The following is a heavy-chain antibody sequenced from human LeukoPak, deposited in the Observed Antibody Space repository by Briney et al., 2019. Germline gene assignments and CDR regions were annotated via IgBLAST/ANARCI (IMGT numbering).Heavy chain of an antibody. CDR1: GGSISSYY. D-gene: IGHD1-26*01. J-gene: IGHJ4*02. Sequence: SETLSLTCTVSGGSISSYYWSWIRQPPGKGLEWIGYIYYSGSTNYNPSLKSRVTISVDTSKNQFSLKLSSVTAADTAVYYCARQESGSFFDCWGQGTLVTVSS. CDR2: IYYSGST. CDR3: ARQESGSFFDC. V-gene: IGHV4-59*08.